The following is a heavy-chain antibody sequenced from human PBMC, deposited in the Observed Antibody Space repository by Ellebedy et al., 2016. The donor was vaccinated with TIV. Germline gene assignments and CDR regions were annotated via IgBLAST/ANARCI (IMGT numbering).Heavy chain of an antibody. V-gene: IGHV3-7*01. J-gene: IGHJ4*02. CDR1: GFTFSSHW. D-gene: IGHD2-8*01. CDR3: SSINEGDVDK. CDR2: IKKDGSVK. Sequence: GESLKISCAASGFTFSSHWMSWVRQAPGKGLEWVANIKKDGSVKYYVDSVKGRFTISRDNAKNTLYLQMNSLRAEDTAVYYCSSINEGDVDKWGQGTLVTVSS.